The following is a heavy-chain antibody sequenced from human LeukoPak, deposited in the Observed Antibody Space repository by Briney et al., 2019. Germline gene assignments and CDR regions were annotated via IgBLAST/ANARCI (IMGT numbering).Heavy chain of an antibody. Sequence: SETLSLTCTVSGGSISSSIYYWGWIRQPPGKGLEWIGSIYYSGSTYYNPSLKSRVTISVDTSKNQFSLKLSSVTAADTAVYYCARQSNIAAAGRTLDYWGQGTLVTVSS. J-gene: IGHJ4*02. CDR2: IYYSGST. CDR3: ARQSNIAAAGRTLDY. D-gene: IGHD6-13*01. CDR1: GGSISSSIYY. V-gene: IGHV4-39*01.